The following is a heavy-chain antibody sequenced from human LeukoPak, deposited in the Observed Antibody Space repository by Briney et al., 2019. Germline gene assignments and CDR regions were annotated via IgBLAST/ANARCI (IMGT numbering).Heavy chain of an antibody. CDR1: GGPISSSSYY. CDR3: ARLIMQGYYYYYGMDV. J-gene: IGHJ6*02. Sequence: SETLSLTCTVSGGPISSSSYYWGWLRQPPGTGLEWIGSIYYSGSTYYNPSLKSRVTISVDTSKNQFSLKLSSVTAADTAVYYCARLIMQGYYYYYGMDVWGQGTTVTVSS. CDR2: IYYSGST. V-gene: IGHV4-39*01.